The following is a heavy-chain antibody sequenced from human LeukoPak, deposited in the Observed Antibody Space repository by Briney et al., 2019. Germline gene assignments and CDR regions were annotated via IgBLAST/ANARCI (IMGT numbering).Heavy chain of an antibody. CDR1: GFTFSSYS. CDR3: ARGYTYGSIDY. D-gene: IGHD5-18*01. Sequence: PGGSLRLSCAASGFTFSSYSMNWVRQAPGKGLEWVSFTDTSTNYIYYGESMKGRFTISRDNAQNSLYLHMNGLRPEDTAVYYCARGYTYGSIDYWGQGTLVTVSS. J-gene: IGHJ4*02. CDR2: TDTSTNYI. V-gene: IGHV3-21*01.